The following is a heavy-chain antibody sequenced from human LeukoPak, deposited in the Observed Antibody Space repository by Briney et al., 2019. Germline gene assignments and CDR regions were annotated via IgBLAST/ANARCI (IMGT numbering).Heavy chain of an antibody. CDR3: ARELDIVATPHYYGMDV. Sequence: SQTLSLTCAISGDSVSSNSAAWNWIRQSPSRGLEWLGRTYYRPKWYNDYAVSVKSRITINPDTSKNQFSLQLNSVTPEDTAVYYCARELDIVATPHYYGMDVWGQGTTVTVSS. J-gene: IGHJ6*02. CDR1: GDSVSSNSAA. D-gene: IGHD5-12*01. CDR2: TYYRPKWYN. V-gene: IGHV6-1*01.